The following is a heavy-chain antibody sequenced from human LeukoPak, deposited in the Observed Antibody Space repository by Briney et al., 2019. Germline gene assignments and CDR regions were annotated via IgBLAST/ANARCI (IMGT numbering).Heavy chain of an antibody. J-gene: IGHJ3*02. Sequence: GGSLRLSCAASGFTFSSYSMNWVRQAPGGGLKWVSYISSSSSTIYYADSVKGRFTISRDNAKNSLYLQMNSLRDEDTAVYYCAREPQPTRYIAVAGTGAFDIWGQGTMVTVSS. CDR3: AREPQPTRYIAVAGTGAFDI. V-gene: IGHV3-48*02. CDR1: GFTFSSYS. CDR2: ISSSSSTI. D-gene: IGHD6-19*01.